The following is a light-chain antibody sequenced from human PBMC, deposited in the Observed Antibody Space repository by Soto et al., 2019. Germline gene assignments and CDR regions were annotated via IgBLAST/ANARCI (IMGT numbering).Light chain of an antibody. CDR2: ALS. J-gene: IGKJ1*01. CDR1: QSLFDREDGHTY. Sequence: DIVMTQTPLYLPVTPGEPASISCRSTQSLFDREDGHTYLDWYVQKPGQSPQLLIHALSYRASXVXDXXSGRGSGTDFTLRISRVEAEDVGVYYCMQRQEFPWTFGPGTKVEI. CDR3: MQRQEFPWT. V-gene: IGKV2-40*01.